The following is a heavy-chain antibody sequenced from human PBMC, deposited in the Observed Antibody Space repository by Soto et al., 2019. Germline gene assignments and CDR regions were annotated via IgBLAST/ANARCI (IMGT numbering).Heavy chain of an antibody. CDR1: GGSISSSSYY. CDR3: ACDPYYDFWSGYYRDYYYYYGMDF. Sequence: SETLSLTCTVSGGSISSSSYYWGWIRQPPGKGLEWIGSIYYSGSTYYNPSLKSRVTISVDTSKNQFSLKLSSVTAADTAVYYCACDPYYDFWSGYYRDYYYYYGMDFWGQGTTVTVSS. V-gene: IGHV4-39*01. CDR2: IYYSGST. J-gene: IGHJ6*02. D-gene: IGHD3-3*01.